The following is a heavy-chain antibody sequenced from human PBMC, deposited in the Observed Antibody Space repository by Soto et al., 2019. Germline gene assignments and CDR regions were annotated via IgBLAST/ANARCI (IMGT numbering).Heavy chain of an antibody. D-gene: IGHD2-15*01. V-gene: IGHV1-69*04. CDR1: GYTFTSYG. CDR2: IIPILGIA. CDR3: ARDLGGWPDY. Sequence: SVKVSCKASGYTFTSYGISWVRQAPGQGLEWMGRIIPILGIANYAQKFQGRVTITRDTSASTAYMELSSLRSEDTAVYYCARDLGGWPDYWGQGTLVTVSS. J-gene: IGHJ4*02.